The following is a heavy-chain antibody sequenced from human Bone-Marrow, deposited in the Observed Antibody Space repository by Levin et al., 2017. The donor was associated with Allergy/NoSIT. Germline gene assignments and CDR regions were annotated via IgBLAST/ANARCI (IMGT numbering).Heavy chain of an antibody. V-gene: IGHV6-1*01. CDR3: TRGQWSTFNI. CDR2: TYYRSKWYT. D-gene: IGHD2-15*01. CDR1: GDRVSSTGVA. Sequence: SQTLSLPCAISGDRVSSTGVAWHWIRQSPSRGLEFLGRTYYRSKWYTDHAVSVKGRITINVDTSKNQFSLQLNSVTPGDTAVYYCTRGQWSTFNIWGQGTMVTVS. J-gene: IGHJ3*02.